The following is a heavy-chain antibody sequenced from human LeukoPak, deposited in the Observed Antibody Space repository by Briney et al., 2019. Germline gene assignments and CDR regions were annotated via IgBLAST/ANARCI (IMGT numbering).Heavy chain of an antibody. D-gene: IGHD5-24*01. V-gene: IGHV5-51*01. CDR3: ARLKDDYIIDS. J-gene: IGHJ5*01. CDR2: IYPGDSDT. Sequence: GESLKISCKGSGYTFTSYWIGWVRQMPGKGLEWMGIIYPGDSDTRYSPSSQGQVTISVDKSISTAYLQWSSLKASDTSMYYCARLKDDYIIDSWGQGTLVTVSS. CDR1: GYTFTSYW.